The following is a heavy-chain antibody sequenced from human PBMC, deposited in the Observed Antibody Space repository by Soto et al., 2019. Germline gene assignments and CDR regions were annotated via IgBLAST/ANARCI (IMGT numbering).Heavy chain of an antibody. CDR1: GFSLSTSGVG. J-gene: IGHJ5*02. CDR2: IYWDDDK. Sequence: QITLRESGPTLVEPTQTLTLTCTFSGFSLSTSGVGVGWVRQSPGKALEWLAFIYWDDDKRYSPSLRSRLTITKEPSKNPVVLTTTNMDPVDTATYFCGHRSQYRGGWNEGWFALWGQGTLVTVSS. CDR3: GHRSQYRGGWNEGWFAL. V-gene: IGHV2-5*02. D-gene: IGHD6-25*01.